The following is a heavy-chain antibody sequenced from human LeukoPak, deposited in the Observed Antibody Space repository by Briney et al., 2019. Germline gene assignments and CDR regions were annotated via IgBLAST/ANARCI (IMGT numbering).Heavy chain of an antibody. CDR1: GDSISSSSYY. V-gene: IGHV4-39*07. J-gene: IGHJ4*02. D-gene: IGHD2/OR15-2a*01. CDR3: ARGFYYFDY. Sequence: SETLSLTCTVSGDSISSSSYYWGWIRQPPGKGLEWIGSIYYSGSTYYNPSLKSRVTISVDTSKNQFSMKLSSVTAADTAVYYCARGFYYFDYWGQGTRVTVSS. CDR2: IYYSGST.